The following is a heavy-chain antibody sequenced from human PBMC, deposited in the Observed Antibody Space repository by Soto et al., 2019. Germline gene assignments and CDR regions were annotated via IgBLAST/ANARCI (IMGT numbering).Heavy chain of an antibody. CDR3: ATRITVFGLLIPPFDP. J-gene: IGHJ5*02. D-gene: IGHD3-3*01. V-gene: IGHV4-34*01. CDR2: IKHTGGT. Sequence: SETLSLTCAVYGGSVNGYYWNWIRQPPGKGLEWIGEIKHTGGTHSNPSLKSRVTMSVDTSKNQFSLRLSSVTAADTAIYYCATRITVFGLLIPPFDPWGQGTQVTVSS. CDR1: GGSVNGYY.